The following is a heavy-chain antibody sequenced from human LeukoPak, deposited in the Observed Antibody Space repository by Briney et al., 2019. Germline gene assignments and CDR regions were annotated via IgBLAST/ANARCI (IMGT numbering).Heavy chain of an antibody. V-gene: IGHV3-74*01. J-gene: IGHJ3*02. CDR1: GFTFSSYW. CDR2: IYSDGSST. CDR3: ARGEYCSGGSWYSAAFDI. D-gene: IGHD2-15*01. Sequence: GGSLRLSCAASGFTFSSYWMHWVRQAPGKGLVWVSRIYSDGSSTNYADSVKGRFTISRDNAKNTLYLQMNSLRAEDTAVYYCARGEYCSGGSWYSAAFDIWGQGTMVTVSS.